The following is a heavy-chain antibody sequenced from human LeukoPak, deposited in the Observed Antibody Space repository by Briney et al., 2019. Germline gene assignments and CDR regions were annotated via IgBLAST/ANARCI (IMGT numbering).Heavy chain of an antibody. Sequence: PSETLSLTCSVSGASITTSGFYYTWIRQPPGKGLEWLGCIYQSGGSFYNPSLKSRVTISVDTSKNQFSLKLSSVTAADTAVYYCASLSTHYYGSGSYYNNDYWGQGTLVTVSS. CDR3: ASLSTHYYGSGSYYNNDY. D-gene: IGHD3-10*01. J-gene: IGHJ4*02. V-gene: IGHV4-30-2*03. CDR1: GASITTSGFY. CDR2: IYQSGGS.